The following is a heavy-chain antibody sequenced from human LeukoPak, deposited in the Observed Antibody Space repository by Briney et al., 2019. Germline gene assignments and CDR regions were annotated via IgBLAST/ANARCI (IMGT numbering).Heavy chain of an antibody. CDR1: GGSISSYY. J-gene: IGHJ5*02. V-gene: IGHV4-59*01. Sequence: KPSETLSLTCTVSGGSISSYYWNWFRQPPGKGLEWIGYIYFSGNTKYNPSLESRVTILVDTSKNQFSLKLTSVTAADMAVYYCARELGMVEIVATPRFDPWGQGTLVTVSS. CDR2: IYFSGNT. CDR3: ARELGMVEIVATPRFDP. D-gene: IGHD5-12*01.